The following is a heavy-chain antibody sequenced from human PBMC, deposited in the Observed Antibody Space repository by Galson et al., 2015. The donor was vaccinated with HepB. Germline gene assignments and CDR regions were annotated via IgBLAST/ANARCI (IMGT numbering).Heavy chain of an antibody. J-gene: IGHJ4*02. V-gene: IGHV1-18*01. CDR3: ARGVGWFGDSGYFDY. CDR1: GGTFSSYA. CDR2: ISAYNGNT. Sequence: SVKVSCKASGGTFSSYAISWVRQAPGQGLEWMGWISAYNGNTNYAQKLQGRVTMTTDTSTSTAYMELRSLRSDDTAVYYCARGVGWFGDSGYFDYWGQGTLVTVSS. D-gene: IGHD3-10*01.